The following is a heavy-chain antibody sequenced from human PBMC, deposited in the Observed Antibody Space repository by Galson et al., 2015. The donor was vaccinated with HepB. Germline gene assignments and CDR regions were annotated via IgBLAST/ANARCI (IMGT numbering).Heavy chain of an antibody. V-gene: IGHV4-4*02. J-gene: IGHJ3*02. CDR1: SGAITSSNW. D-gene: IGHD3-3*01. CDR2: IYHSGSI. CDR3: ARVGCQTYYNLWSGLAFDS. Sequence: SETLSLTCANSSGAITSSNWWSWVLQPPGAALEWFGQIYHSGSINYNPSLESRVTISIDKSKNQFSLKLSSVTAADTAVYYCARVGCQTYYNLWSGLAFDSLGQGTMLTLSS.